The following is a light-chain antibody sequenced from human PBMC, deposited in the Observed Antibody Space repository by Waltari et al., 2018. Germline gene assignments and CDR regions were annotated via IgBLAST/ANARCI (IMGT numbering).Light chain of an antibody. J-gene: IGLJ3*02. Sequence: QSVLTQPPSASGTPGQRVTISVSGSSSNIGSNYVYWYQQLPGTAPKPLIYSNNHRPSGVPDRFSGSQSGTSASLAISGLRSEDEADYYCAAWDASLRGVFGGGTKLTVL. V-gene: IGLV1-47*02. CDR1: SSNIGSNY. CDR3: AAWDASLRGV. CDR2: SNN.